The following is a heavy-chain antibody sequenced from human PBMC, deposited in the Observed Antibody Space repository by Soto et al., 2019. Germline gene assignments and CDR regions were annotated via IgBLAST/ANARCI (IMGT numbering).Heavy chain of an antibody. D-gene: IGHD3-10*01. CDR3: ERGKTDSGSYEGDYYMDV. CDR2: IIPILDVA. CDR1: GDIFSNYT. Sequence: QVQLVQSGAEVKKPGSSVRVSCKASGDIFSNYTISWVRQAPGQGLEWMGRIIPILDVANYALRFQDRVTITADKSPSTVYMELSSLRSEDTAIYYCERGKTDSGSYEGDYYMDVWGKGTTVTVSS. J-gene: IGHJ6*03. V-gene: IGHV1-69*02.